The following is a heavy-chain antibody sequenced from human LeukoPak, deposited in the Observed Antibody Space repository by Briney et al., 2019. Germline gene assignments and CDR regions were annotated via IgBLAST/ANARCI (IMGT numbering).Heavy chain of an antibody. Sequence: TGGSLRLSCAASGFTFSSYAMSWVRQAPGKRLEWVSGISGSGDNTHNADFVKGRFTISRDNSKNTLYLQMNSLRAEDTAVYYCAKIAETSGIYGQGYDYWGQGTLVTVSS. CDR1: GFTFSSYA. J-gene: IGHJ4*02. D-gene: IGHD1-26*01. V-gene: IGHV3-23*01. CDR3: AKIAETSGIYGQGYDY. CDR2: ISGSGDNT.